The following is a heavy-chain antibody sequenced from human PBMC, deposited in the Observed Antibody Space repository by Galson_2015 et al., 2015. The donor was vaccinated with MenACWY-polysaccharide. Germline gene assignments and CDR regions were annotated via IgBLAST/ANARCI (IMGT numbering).Heavy chain of an antibody. J-gene: IGHJ4*02. V-gene: IGHV4-4*07. D-gene: IGHD3-10*01. CDR1: GASISNNY. Sequence: SETLSLTCTVSGASISNNYWTWVRQPAGKGLEWIGRVYADGETNYNSSLKSRVIMSTDTSKNQFSLKLSSVTAADTAVYYCARGRRGEGTDYWGQGTLVTVSS. CDR2: VYADGET. CDR3: ARGRRGEGTDY.